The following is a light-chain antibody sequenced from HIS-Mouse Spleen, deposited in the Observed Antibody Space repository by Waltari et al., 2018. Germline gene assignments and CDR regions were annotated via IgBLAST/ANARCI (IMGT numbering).Light chain of an antibody. V-gene: IGKV3-11*01. Sequence: VLTQSPSTLSLSPGERATLSCRASQSVSSYLAWYQQKPGQAPRLLIYDASNRATGIPARFSGSGSGTDFTLTISSLEPEDFAVYYCQQRSNWPPTFGQGTRLEIK. CDR3: QQRSNWPPT. J-gene: IGKJ5*01. CDR2: DAS. CDR1: QSVSSY.